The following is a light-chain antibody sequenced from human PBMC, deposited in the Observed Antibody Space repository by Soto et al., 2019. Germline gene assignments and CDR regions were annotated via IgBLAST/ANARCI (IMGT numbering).Light chain of an antibody. V-gene: IGKV3-15*01. Sequence: VMTQSPATLSVAPGGRATLACGASRNVFTKVAWYQQKPGQAPRLLIYGASTRATGIPGRFSGGGSGTEFTFTISSLQSEDVAVYYCQQYDDWPWTVGQGTKVEI. CDR2: GAS. CDR1: RNVFTK. J-gene: IGKJ1*01. CDR3: QQYDDWPWT.